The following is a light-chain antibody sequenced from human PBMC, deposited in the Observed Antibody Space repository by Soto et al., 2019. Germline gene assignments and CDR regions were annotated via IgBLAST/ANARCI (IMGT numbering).Light chain of an antibody. V-gene: IGKV3-11*01. Sequence: EIVLTQSPGTLSLSPGERATLSCRASQTVRNNYLAWYQQKPGQAPRLLIYGASTRATGIPARFSGSASGTDFTLTISSLEPEDFAVYYCQQRSNWPPWTFGQGTKVDI. CDR2: GAS. CDR3: QQRSNWPPWT. CDR1: QTVRNNY. J-gene: IGKJ1*01.